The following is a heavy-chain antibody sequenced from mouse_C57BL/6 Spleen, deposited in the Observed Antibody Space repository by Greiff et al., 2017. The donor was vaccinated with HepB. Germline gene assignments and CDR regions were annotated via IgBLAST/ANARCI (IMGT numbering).Heavy chain of an antibody. D-gene: IGHD2-1*01. J-gene: IGHJ1*03. CDR2: ISSGGSYT. CDR3: ARQVGYYGPTGWYFDV. V-gene: IGHV5-6*01. CDR1: GFTFSSYG. Sequence: EVQRVESGGDLVKPGGSLKLSCAASGFTFSSYGMSWVRQTPDKRLEWVATISSGGSYTYYPDSVKGRFTISRANAKNTLYLQMSSLKSEDTAMYYCARQVGYYGPTGWYFDVWGTGTTVTVSS.